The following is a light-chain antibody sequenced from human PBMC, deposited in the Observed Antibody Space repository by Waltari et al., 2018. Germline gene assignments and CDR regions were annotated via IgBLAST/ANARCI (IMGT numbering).Light chain of an antibody. CDR3: LLSFRSGWV. Sequence: QAVVTQEPSLTVSPGETVTLTCASSSGPAMDARFPYWLQQRPGQAPRTLIYDTSIKNMLTPARFSGSLIGGRAVLTLSGAQPEDEADYYCLLSFRSGWVFGGGTRLIV. CDR1: SGPAMDARF. CDR2: DTS. J-gene: IGLJ3*02. V-gene: IGLV7-46*01.